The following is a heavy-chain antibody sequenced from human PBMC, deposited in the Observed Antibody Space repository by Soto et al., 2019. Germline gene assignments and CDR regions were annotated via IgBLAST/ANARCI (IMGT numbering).Heavy chain of an antibody. CDR2: IYWNDEE. CDR1: GFLLTTDGVG. Sequence: QITLKESGPTLVNPTQTLTLTCTFSGFLLTTDGVGVEWIRQPPGKALEWLGLIYWNDEERYRPSLQSRLTITKDTSRNQVVLTMTNMDPVDTATYYCAHRTTVTSGINWGQGTLVTVSS. J-gene: IGHJ4*02. CDR3: AHRTTVTSGIN. V-gene: IGHV2-5*01. D-gene: IGHD4-4*01.